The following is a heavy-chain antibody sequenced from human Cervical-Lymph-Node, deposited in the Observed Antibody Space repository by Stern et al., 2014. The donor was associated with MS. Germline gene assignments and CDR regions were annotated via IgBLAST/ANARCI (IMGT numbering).Heavy chain of an antibody. V-gene: IGHV3-33*01. CDR1: GFSFSNYG. CDR3: ARGYSYYYDSVMGI. CDR2: IRYDGNDQ. D-gene: IGHD3-22*01. Sequence: MQLVESGGGVVQPGRSLRLSCAASGFSFSNYGMHWVRQAPGKGLEWVAVIRYDGNDQYYADSVKGRFVISRDNSKNTLQLQMNNVRAEETAVYYCARGYSYYYDSVMGIWGQGTLVTVSS. J-gene: IGHJ4*02.